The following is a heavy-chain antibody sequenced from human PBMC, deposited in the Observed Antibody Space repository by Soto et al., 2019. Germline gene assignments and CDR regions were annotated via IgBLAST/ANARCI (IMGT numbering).Heavy chain of an antibody. J-gene: IGHJ3*02. V-gene: IGHV4-39*01. Sequence: PSETLSLTCTFSVGSIISSSYYWGWIRQPPGKGLEWIGSIYYSGSTYYNPSLKSRVTISVDTSKNQFSLKLSSVTAADTAVYYCARRNGVVNHAFDIWGQGTMV. CDR2: IYYSGST. D-gene: IGHD2-21*01. CDR1: VGSIISSSYY. CDR3: ARRNGVVNHAFDI.